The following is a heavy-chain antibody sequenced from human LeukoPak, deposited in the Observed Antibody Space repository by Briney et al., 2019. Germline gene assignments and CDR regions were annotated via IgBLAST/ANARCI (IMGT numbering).Heavy chain of an antibody. D-gene: IGHD3-22*01. Sequence: GGSLRLSCAASGFTFSSYWMSWVRQAPGKGLEWVANIRHDGSNKYYVDSVKGRFTIPRDNTRNSLYLHMSSLRVDDTAVYYCATSHDSSGNDWGQGTLVTVSS. CDR2: IRHDGSNK. CDR3: ATSHDSSGND. J-gene: IGHJ4*02. V-gene: IGHV3-7*01. CDR1: GFTFSSYW.